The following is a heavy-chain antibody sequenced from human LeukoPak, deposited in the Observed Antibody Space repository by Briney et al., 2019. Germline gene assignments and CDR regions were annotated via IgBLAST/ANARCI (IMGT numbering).Heavy chain of an antibody. J-gene: IGHJ6*03. CDR2: INHSGST. D-gene: IGHD3-3*01. Sequence: PSETLSLTCAVYGGSFSGYYWSWIRQPPGKGLEWIGEINHSGSTNYNPSLKSRVTISVDTSKNQFSLKLSSVTAADTAVYYCARAFLEWPSPPLYYYYYYYMDVWGKGTTVTVSS. V-gene: IGHV4-34*01. CDR3: ARAFLEWPSPPLYYYYYYYMDV. CDR1: GGSFSGYY.